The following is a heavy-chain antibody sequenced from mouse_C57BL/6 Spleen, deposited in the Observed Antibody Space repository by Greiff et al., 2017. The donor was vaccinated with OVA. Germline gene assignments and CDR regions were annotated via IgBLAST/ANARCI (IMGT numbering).Heavy chain of an antibody. Sequence: EVMLVESGGGLVKPGGSLKLSCAASGFTFSDYGMHWVRQAPEKGLEWVAYISSGSSTIYYADTVKGRFTISRDNAKNTLFLQRTSLRSEDTAMYYCARPDGYYDAMDYWGQGTSVTVSS. CDR1: GFTFSDYG. CDR3: ARPDGYYDAMDY. J-gene: IGHJ4*01. CDR2: ISSGSSTI. V-gene: IGHV5-17*01. D-gene: IGHD2-3*01.